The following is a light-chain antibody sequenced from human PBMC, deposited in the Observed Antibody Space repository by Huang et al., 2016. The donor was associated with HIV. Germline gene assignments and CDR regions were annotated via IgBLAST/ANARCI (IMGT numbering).Light chain of an antibody. CDR1: QTITWW. CDR2: KAA. V-gene: IGKV1-5*03. J-gene: IGKJ1*01. CDR3: QQYNAYPWT. Sequence: DIQMTQSPSTLSASIGDRVTITCRASQTITWWLAWYQLKPGKAPKVLIYKAASLESGVPSRFIGSGSGTEFTLTISSLQPDDFATYYCQQYNAYPWTFGQGTKVEI.